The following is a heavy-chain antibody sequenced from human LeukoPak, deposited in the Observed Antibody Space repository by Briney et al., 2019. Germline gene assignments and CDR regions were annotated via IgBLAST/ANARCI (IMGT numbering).Heavy chain of an antibody. CDR2: INWNGGST. Sequence: PGGSLRLSCAGSGFTFDYGMSWVRQAPGKGLEWVSSINWNGGSTSYADSVKGRFTISRDNAKNSLFLQMNSLRAEDTAVYYCAKMYGGTYIGNWGQGTLVTVSA. J-gene: IGHJ4*02. CDR1: GFTFDYG. CDR3: AKMYGGTYIGN. D-gene: IGHD1-26*01. V-gene: IGHV3-20*04.